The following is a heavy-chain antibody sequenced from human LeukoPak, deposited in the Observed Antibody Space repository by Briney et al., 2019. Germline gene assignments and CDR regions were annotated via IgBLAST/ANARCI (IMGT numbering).Heavy chain of an antibody. J-gene: IGHJ3*02. CDR1: GGSISSYY. CDR3: AREGADTFDI. CDR2: IYYSGST. V-gene: IGHV4-59*01. D-gene: IGHD1-26*01. Sequence: SVTLSLTCTVSGGSISSYYWSWIRQPPGKGLEWIGYIYYSGSTNYNPSLKSRVTISVDTSKNQFSLKLSSVTAADTAVYCCAREGADTFDIWGQGTMVTVSS.